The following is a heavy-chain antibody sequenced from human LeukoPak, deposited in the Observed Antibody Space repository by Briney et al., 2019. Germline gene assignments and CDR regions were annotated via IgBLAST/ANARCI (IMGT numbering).Heavy chain of an antibody. CDR1: GYTLTSYY. CDR3: ARVHRSTMIVGEAFDI. Sequence: ASVKVSCKASGYTLTSYYMHWVRQAPGQGLEWMGIINPSGGSTSYAQKFQGRVTMTRDTSTSTVYMELSSLRSEDTAVYYCARVHRSTMIVGEAFDIWGQGTMVTVSS. V-gene: IGHV1-46*01. D-gene: IGHD3-22*01. CDR2: INPSGGST. J-gene: IGHJ3*02.